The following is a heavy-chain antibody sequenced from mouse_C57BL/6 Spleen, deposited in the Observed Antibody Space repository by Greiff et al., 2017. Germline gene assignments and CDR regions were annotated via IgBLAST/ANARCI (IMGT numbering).Heavy chain of an antibody. CDR1: GFTFSSYA. CDR3: ARDREAWFAY. CDR2: LSDGGSYT. V-gene: IGHV5-4*01. J-gene: IGHJ3*01. Sequence: EVQLVESGGGLVKPGGSLKLSCAASGFTFSSYAMSWVRQTPEKRLAWVATLSDGGSYTYYPDNVKGRFTISRDNAKNNLYLQMSHLKSEDTAMYYCARDREAWFAYWGQGTLVTVSA.